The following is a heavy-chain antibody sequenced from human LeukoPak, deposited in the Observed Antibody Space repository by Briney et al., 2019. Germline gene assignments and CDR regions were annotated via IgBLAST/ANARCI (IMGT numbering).Heavy chain of an antibody. V-gene: IGHV1-3*01. CDR3: ARGSRWSGYYTYYYHGMDV. J-gene: IGHJ6*02. D-gene: IGHD3-3*01. Sequence: ASVKVSCTASGYTFTSYAMHWVRQAPGQRLEWMGWINAGNGNTKYSQKFQGRVTITRDTSASTAYMELSSLRSEDTAVYYCARGSRWSGYYTYYYHGMDVWGQGTTVTVSS. CDR1: GYTFTSYA. CDR2: INAGNGNT.